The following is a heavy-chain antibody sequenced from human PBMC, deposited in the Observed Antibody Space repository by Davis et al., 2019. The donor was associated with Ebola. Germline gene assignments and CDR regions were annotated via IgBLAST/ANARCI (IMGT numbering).Heavy chain of an antibody. CDR3: ARVRIVVVPAALRFFYGMDV. D-gene: IGHD2-2*01. J-gene: IGHJ6*02. CDR2: INHSGST. CDR1: GGSFSGYY. V-gene: IGHV4-34*01. Sequence: SETLSLTCAVYGGSFSGYYWSWIRQPPGKGLEWIGEINHSGSTNYNPSLKSRVTISVDTSKNQFSLKLSSVTAADTAVYYCARVRIVVVPAALRFFYGMDVWGQGTTVTVSS.